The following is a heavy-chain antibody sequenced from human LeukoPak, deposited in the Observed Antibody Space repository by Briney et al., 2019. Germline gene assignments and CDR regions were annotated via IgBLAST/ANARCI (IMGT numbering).Heavy chain of an antibody. CDR3: ARARYYYDSSGYYFDY. Sequence: TGGSLRLSCAASGFTFSSYSMNWVRQAPGKELEWVSSISSSSSTIYYADSVKGRFTISRDNAKNSLYVQMNSLRDEDTAVYFCARARYYYDSSGYYFDYWGQGTLVTVSS. CDR1: GFTFSSYS. V-gene: IGHV3-48*02. J-gene: IGHJ4*02. D-gene: IGHD3-22*01. CDR2: ISSSSSTI.